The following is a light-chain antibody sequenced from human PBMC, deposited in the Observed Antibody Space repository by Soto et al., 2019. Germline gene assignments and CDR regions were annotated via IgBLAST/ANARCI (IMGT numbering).Light chain of an antibody. Sequence: DIQMTQSPSSLSASVGDRVTITGRASQSISSYLNWYQQKPGKAPTLLIYSASSLQSGVPSRFSGSGSGTDFTLTIISRQPEDFATYYCQQSYSTLTWTFGQGTKVEIK. J-gene: IGKJ1*01. CDR3: QQSYSTLTWT. CDR2: SAS. CDR1: QSISSY. V-gene: IGKV1-39*01.